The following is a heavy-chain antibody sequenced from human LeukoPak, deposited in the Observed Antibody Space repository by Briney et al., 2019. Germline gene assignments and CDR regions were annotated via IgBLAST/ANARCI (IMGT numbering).Heavy chain of an antibody. CDR1: GFTISNAW. D-gene: IGHD3-10*02. Sequence: GGSLRLSCAASGFTISNAWMSWVRQAPGPGLEWVGSIKSKTDGGTTDYAAPVKGRITTSRNDSKNTLYLQMNSLTTEDTAEYYCTTATQPEIVRGAEDYYYYGMDVWGQGTTVTVSS. V-gene: IGHV3-15*01. CDR2: IKSKTDGGTT. J-gene: IGHJ6*02. CDR3: TTATQPEIVRGAEDYYYYGMDV.